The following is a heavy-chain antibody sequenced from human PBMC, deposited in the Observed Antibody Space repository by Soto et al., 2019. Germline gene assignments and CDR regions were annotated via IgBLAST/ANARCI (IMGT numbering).Heavy chain of an antibody. CDR3: VRDMQLWRLDS. J-gene: IGHJ4*02. V-gene: IGHV3-74*03. Sequence: EVQLVESGGGLVQPGESLRLSCAASGLTFRSSWMHWVRQAPGKGLVWVSRINTDGSVAMYVDSVKGRFTISRDNAKNSLYLHLTSLRAEDTAVYYCVRDMQLWRLDSWGQGTRVTVSS. CDR1: GLTFRSSW. D-gene: IGHD2-21*01. CDR2: INTDGSVA.